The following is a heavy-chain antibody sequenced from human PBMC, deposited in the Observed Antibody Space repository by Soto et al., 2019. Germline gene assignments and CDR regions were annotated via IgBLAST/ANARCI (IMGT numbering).Heavy chain of an antibody. Sequence: PGESLKISCKGSGYSFTSYWISWVRQMPGKGLEWMGRIDPSDSYTNYSPSFQGHVTISADKSISTAYLQWSSLKASDTAMYYCARHPRGIFGVVSYYFDYWGQGTLVTVSS. CDR3: ARHPRGIFGVVSYYFDY. V-gene: IGHV5-10-1*01. CDR2: IDPSDSYT. J-gene: IGHJ4*02. CDR1: GYSFTSYW. D-gene: IGHD3-3*01.